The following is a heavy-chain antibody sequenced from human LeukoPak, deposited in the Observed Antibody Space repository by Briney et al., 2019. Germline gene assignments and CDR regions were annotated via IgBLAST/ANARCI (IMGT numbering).Heavy chain of an antibody. D-gene: IGHD3-22*01. Sequence: ASVKVSCNASGFTFTGYYMHWVRQAPGQELEWMGWINPNSGGTNYAQKFQGRVTMTRDTSNSTAYMELSRLRSDDTAVYYCARDGVDSSADYWGQGTLVTVSS. CDR1: GFTFTGYY. CDR2: INPNSGGT. V-gene: IGHV1-2*02. CDR3: ARDGVDSSADY. J-gene: IGHJ4*02.